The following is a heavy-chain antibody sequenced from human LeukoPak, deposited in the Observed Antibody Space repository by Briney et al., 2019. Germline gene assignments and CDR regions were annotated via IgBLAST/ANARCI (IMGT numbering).Heavy chain of an antibody. CDR3: AGLDTAMATYYYYYYMDV. Sequence: SETLSLTCTVSGGSISSHYWSWIRQPPGKGLESIGYIYYSGSTNYNPSLKSRVTISVDTSKNQFSLKLSSVTAADTAVYYCAGLDTAMATYYYYYYMDVWGKGTTVTVSS. CDR2: IYYSGST. CDR1: GGSISSHY. J-gene: IGHJ6*03. V-gene: IGHV4-59*11. D-gene: IGHD5-18*01.